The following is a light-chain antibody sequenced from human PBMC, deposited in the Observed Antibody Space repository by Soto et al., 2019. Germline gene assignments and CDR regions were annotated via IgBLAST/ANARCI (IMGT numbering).Light chain of an antibody. CDR1: QGIAGS. CDR2: AES. Sequence: DIQLTQSPSFLSASVGDRVTITCRASQGIAGSLAWYQQKPGKPPKLLIYAESTLQSGVPSRFSGSGSGTRGTLTISSLQPEDFATYYCQKNFSSPSITFGQGTRLEIK. J-gene: IGKJ5*01. CDR3: QKNFSSPSIT. V-gene: IGKV1-9*01.